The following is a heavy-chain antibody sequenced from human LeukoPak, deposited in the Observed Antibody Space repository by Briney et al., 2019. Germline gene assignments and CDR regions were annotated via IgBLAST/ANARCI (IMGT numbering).Heavy chain of an antibody. CDR1: GFTFSDYY. CDR3: AREIVAGAFDY. D-gene: IGHD6-19*01. CDR2: ISSSGDIK. J-gene: IGHJ4*02. Sequence: GGSLRLSCAASGFTFSDYYMSWIRQAPGKGLDWVSDISSSGDIKSYADSVKGRFTISRDNAKTSLHLQMNSLRAEDTAVYYCAREIVAGAFDYWGQGTLVTVSS. V-gene: IGHV3-11*01.